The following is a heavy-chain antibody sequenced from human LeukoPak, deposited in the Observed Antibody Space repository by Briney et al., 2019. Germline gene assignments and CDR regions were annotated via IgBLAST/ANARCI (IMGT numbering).Heavy chain of an antibody. CDR1: GYTLTELS. V-gene: IGHV1-24*01. Sequence: EASVKVSCKVSGYTLTELSMHWVRQAPGQGLEWMGGFDPEDGETIYAQKFQGRVTMTEDTSTDTAYMELSSLRSEDTAVYYCATEPSYCSSSSCPFDYWGQGTLVTVSS. D-gene: IGHD2-2*01. CDR3: ATEPSYCSSSSCPFDY. J-gene: IGHJ4*02. CDR2: FDPEDGET.